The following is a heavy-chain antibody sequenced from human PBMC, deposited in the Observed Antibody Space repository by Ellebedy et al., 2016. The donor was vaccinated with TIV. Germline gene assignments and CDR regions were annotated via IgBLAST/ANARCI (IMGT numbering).Heavy chain of an antibody. CDR2: ISGAGGDT. J-gene: IGHJ2*01. V-gene: IGHV3-23*01. Sequence: GGSLRLSCVAFRTYAMSWVRQSPGKGLEWVSSISGAGGDTYYADSVKGRFTGSTDMSRNTLYLQMNNLRPEDTAVYYCARVPSLVYPYFDLWGRGTRVTVSS. D-gene: IGHD3-16*01. CDR1: RTYA. CDR3: ARVPSLVYPYFDL.